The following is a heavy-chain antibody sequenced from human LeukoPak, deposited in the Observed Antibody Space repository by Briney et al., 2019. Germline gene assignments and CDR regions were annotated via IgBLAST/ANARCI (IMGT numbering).Heavy chain of an antibody. D-gene: IGHD3-22*01. CDR3: ARDAARITMIVVVAFDI. V-gene: IGHV4-39*07. CDR2: IYYSGST. Sequence: SETLSLTCTVSGGSISSSSYYWGWIRQPPGKGLEWIGSIYYSGSTYYNPSLKGRVTISVDTSKNQFSLKLSSVTAADTAVYYCARDAARITMIVVVAFDIWGQGTMVTVSS. J-gene: IGHJ3*02. CDR1: GGSISSSSYY.